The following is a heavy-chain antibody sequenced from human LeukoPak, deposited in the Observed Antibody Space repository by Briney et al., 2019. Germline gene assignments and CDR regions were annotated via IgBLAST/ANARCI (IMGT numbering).Heavy chain of an antibody. CDR2: IYYSGST. D-gene: IGHD3-10*01. CDR3: ARVCPHDGDYYYYYGMDV. V-gene: IGHV4-59*01. CDR1: GVSISSNY. J-gene: IGHJ6*02. Sequence: SETLSLTCTVSGVSISSNYWSWIRQPPGEGLEWIGYIYYSGSTNYNPSLKSRVTISVDTSKNQFSLKLSSVTAADTAVYYCARVCPHDGDYYYYYGMDVWGQGTTVTVSS.